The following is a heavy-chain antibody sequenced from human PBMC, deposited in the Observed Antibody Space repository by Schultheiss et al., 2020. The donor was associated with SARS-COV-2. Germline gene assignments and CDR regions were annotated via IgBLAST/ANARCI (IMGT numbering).Heavy chain of an antibody. CDR3: ARGVEEYQLLLA. J-gene: IGHJ5*02. Sequence: SETLSLTCTVSGGSISSGSYYWSWIRQPAGKGLEWIGYIYYSGSTNYNPSLKSRVTISVDTSKNQFSLKLSSVTAADTAVYYCARGVEEYQLLLAWGQGTLVTVSS. V-gene: IGHV4-61*10. CDR1: GGSISSGSYY. CDR2: IYYSGST. D-gene: IGHD2-2*01.